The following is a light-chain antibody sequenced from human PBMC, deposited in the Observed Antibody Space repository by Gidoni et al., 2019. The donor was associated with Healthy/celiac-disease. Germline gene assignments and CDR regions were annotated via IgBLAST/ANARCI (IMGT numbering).Light chain of an antibody. CDR3: QQRSNWPPIT. Sequence: EIVLTQSPATLSLSPGERATLSCRASQSVSSYLAWYQQKPGQAPRLLIYDASNRATGIPARFSGSGSGTDFTPTISSLEPEDFAVYYCQQRSNWPPITFXQXTRLEIK. CDR2: DAS. CDR1: QSVSSY. J-gene: IGKJ5*01. V-gene: IGKV3-11*01.